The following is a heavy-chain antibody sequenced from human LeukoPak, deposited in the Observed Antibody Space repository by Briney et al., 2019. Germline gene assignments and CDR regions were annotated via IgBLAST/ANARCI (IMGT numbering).Heavy chain of an antibody. V-gene: IGHV4-59*08. CDR1: GGSISSFY. CDR2: IHYSGST. Sequence: SETLSLTCTVSGGSISSFYWSWIRQPPGKGLEWIGYIHYSGSTNYNTSLKSRVTISVDTSKNQFSLKLSSVTAADTAVYYCARVPYYDFWSGYYGYYFDYWGQGTLVTVSS. CDR3: ARVPYYDFWSGYYGYYFDY. J-gene: IGHJ4*02. D-gene: IGHD3-3*01.